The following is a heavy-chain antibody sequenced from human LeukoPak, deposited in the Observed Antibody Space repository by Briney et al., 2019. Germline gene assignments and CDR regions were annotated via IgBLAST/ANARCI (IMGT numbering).Heavy chain of an antibody. CDR1: GFPFSSYG. J-gene: IGHJ6*03. CDR2: IGGRGGST. D-gene: IGHD3-9*01. Sequence: GGTLRLSCAASGFPFSSYGMSWVRQAPGKGLEWVSTIGGRGGSTYYADSVKGRFTISRDNSKNTLYLQMNSLRAEDTAVYYCAKQGRDWLRDYYYYMDVWGKGTTVTISS. V-gene: IGHV3-23*01. CDR3: AKQGRDWLRDYYYYMDV.